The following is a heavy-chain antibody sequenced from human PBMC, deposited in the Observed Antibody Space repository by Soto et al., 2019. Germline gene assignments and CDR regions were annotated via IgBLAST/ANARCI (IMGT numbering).Heavy chain of an antibody. V-gene: IGHV3-23*01. J-gene: IGHJ4*02. CDR3: AKYTVAVRSLYFDS. CDR1: GFTFSNYA. CDR2: ISASGDRT. D-gene: IGHD6-19*01. Sequence: EVQLLVSGGGFVEPGGSLILSCAASGFTFSNYAMSWVRQAPGKGREWVAGISASGDRTYYADSVTGRFTISRDNSKNTMFLQMHGLGAEDTAVYYCAKYTVAVRSLYFDSWGQGTLLTVSS.